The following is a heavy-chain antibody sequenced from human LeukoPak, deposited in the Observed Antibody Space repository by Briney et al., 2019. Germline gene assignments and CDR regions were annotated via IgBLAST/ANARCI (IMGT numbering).Heavy chain of an antibody. D-gene: IGHD6-6*01. CDR3: ARDGYSSSSFDC. J-gene: IGHJ4*02. CDR1: GFTFSDYY. CDR2: ISSSGNTI. Sequence: GGSLRLSCAASGFTFSDYYMSWIRQAPGKGLEWVSYISSSGNTIYYADSVRGRFTFSRDNAKNSLYLQMNSLRAEDTAVYYCARDGYSSSSFDCWGQGTLVTVSS. V-gene: IGHV3-11*04.